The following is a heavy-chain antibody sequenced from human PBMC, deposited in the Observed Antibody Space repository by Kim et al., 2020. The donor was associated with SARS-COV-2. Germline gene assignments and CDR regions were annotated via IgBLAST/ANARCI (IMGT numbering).Heavy chain of an antibody. CDR3: ASYNWNYGIWFDP. D-gene: IGHD1-7*01. J-gene: IGHJ5*02. V-gene: IGHV1-18*01. Sequence: YAQKLQGRVTMTTDTSTSTAYMELRSLRSDDTAVYYCASYNWNYGIWFDPWGQGTLVTVSS.